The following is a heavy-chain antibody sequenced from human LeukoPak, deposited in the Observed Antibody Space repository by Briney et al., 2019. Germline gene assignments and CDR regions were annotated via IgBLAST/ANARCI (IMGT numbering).Heavy chain of an antibody. CDR3: ARARNCGYDGYNWFDP. CDR1: GGSISSHY. CDR2: IYYSGST. D-gene: IGHD5-12*01. Sequence: PSETLSLTCTVSGGSISSHYWSWIRQPPGKGLEWIGYIYYSGSTNYNPSLKSRVTISVDTSKNQFSLKLSSVTAADTAVYYCARARNCGYDGYNWFDPWGQGTLVTVSS. J-gene: IGHJ5*02. V-gene: IGHV4-59*11.